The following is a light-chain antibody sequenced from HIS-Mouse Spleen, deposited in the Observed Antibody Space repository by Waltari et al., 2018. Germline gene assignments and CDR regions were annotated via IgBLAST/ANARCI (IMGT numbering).Light chain of an antibody. CDR2: EGS. CDR1: SSSVGSYNL. V-gene: IGLV2-23*01. CDR3: CSYAGSRV. J-gene: IGLJ3*02. Sequence: QSALTQPASVSGSPGQSITLSCPGTSSSVGSYNLVAWYQQHPGKAPKLMIYEGSKRPSGVSNRFSVSKSGNTASLTISGLQAEDEADYYCCSYAGSRVFGGGTKLTVL.